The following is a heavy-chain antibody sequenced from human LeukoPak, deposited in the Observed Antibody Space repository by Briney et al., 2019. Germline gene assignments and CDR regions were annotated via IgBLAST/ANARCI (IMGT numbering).Heavy chain of an antibody. D-gene: IGHD1-7*01. CDR1: GGSINSYY. Sequence: PSETLSLTCTVSGGSINSYYWSWIRQPPGKGLEWIGYIYYSGSTNYNPSLKSRVTLSIDKSKNQFSLILSSVTAADTAVYYCARGVELLTFDYWGQGTLVTVSS. CDR3: ARGVELLTFDY. CDR2: IYYSGST. J-gene: IGHJ4*02. V-gene: IGHV4-59*01.